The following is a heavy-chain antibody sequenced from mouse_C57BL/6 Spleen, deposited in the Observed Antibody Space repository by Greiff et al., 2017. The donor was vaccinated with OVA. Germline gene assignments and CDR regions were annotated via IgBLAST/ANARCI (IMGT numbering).Heavy chain of an antibody. CDR1: GYTFTSYW. D-gene: IGHD1-1*01. J-gene: IGHJ2*01. Sequence: QVQLKQSGAELVRPGSSVKLSCTASGYTFTSYWMHWVKQRPIQGLEWIGNIDPSDSETHYNQNFKDKATLTVDKSSSTAYMQLSSLTSEDSAVDYCARSDYYGSSPLGDWGQGTTLTVSS. CDR2: IDPSDSET. V-gene: IGHV1-52*01. CDR3: ARSDYYGSSPLGD.